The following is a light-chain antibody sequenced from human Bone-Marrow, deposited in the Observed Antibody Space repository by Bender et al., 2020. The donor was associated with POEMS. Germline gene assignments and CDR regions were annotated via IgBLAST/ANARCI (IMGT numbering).Light chain of an antibody. CDR2: EVH. J-gene: IGLJ1*01. CDR1: SSDVGAYKY. V-gene: IGLV2-8*01. CDR3: MSYAGSMYV. Sequence: QSALTQPPSVSGSPGQSVTISCTGTSSDVGAYKYVSWYLQYPGKAPKVIMYEVHRRHSGSPDRFSGFQSDNTASLSASGRQGDYEVDQFCMSYAGSMYVCGTETKVPVL.